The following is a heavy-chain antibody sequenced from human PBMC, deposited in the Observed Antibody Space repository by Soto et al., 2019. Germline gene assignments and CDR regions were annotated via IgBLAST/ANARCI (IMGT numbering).Heavy chain of an antibody. V-gene: IGHV3-23*01. Sequence: VGSLRLSCAASGFTFSSYAMSWVRQAPGKGLEWVSAISGSGGSTYYADSVKGRFTISRDNSKNTLYLQMNSLRAEDTAVYYCAKDPLPIVGATFTDYWGQGTLVTVSS. CDR3: AKDPLPIVGATFTDY. CDR1: GFTFSSYA. J-gene: IGHJ4*02. D-gene: IGHD1-26*01. CDR2: ISGSGGST.